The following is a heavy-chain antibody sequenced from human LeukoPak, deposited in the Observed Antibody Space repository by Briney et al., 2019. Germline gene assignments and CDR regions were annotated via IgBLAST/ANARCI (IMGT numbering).Heavy chain of an antibody. J-gene: IGHJ5*02. V-gene: IGHV1-46*01. CDR2: INPSGGST. Sequence: ASVKVSCKASGYTFSTNYMHWVRQAPGQGLEWMGKINPSGGSTNSAQKFQGRLTMTMDTSTSTGYMELSSLSSEDTAVYYRARDPRSWGQGTLVTVSS. CDR1: GYTFSTNY. CDR3: ARDPRS.